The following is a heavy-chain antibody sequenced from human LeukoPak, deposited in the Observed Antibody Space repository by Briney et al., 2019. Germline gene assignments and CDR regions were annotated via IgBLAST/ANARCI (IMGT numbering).Heavy chain of an antibody. V-gene: IGHV1-2*02. CDR3: ARGPHGRIYDILTGFDY. Sequence: ASVKVSCKASGYTFTDYYMHWVRQAPGQGLEWMGWINPNSGGTNYAQKFQGRVTMTRDTSISTAYMELSRLRSDDTAVYYCARGPHGRIYDILTGFDYWGQGTLVTVSS. D-gene: IGHD3-9*01. J-gene: IGHJ4*02. CDR1: GYTFTDYY. CDR2: INPNSGGT.